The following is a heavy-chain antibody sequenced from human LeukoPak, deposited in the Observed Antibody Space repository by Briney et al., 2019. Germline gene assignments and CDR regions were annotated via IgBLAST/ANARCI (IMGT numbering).Heavy chain of an antibody. V-gene: IGHV3-20*04. Sequence: PGGSLRLSCAASGFTFDDYGMSWVRQAPGKGLEWVSGINWNGGSTGYADSVKGRFTISRDNAKNSLYLQMNSRRAEDTAFYYCARAISDYYYMDVWGKGTTVTVSS. CDR2: INWNGGST. J-gene: IGHJ6*03. CDR3: ARAISDYYYMDV. CDR1: GFTFDDYG.